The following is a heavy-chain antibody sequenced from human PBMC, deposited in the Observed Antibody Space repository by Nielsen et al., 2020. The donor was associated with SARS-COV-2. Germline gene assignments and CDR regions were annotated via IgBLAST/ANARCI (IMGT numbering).Heavy chain of an antibody. J-gene: IGHJ6*02. Sequence: GESLKISCAASGFTVSSNYASWVRQAPGKGLEWVSVIYSGGSTYYADSVKGRFTISRDNSKNTLYLQMNSLRAEDTAVYYCAKATYSSGWSYYYGMDVWGQGTTVTVSS. V-gene: IGHV3-53*01. CDR3: AKATYSSGWSYYYGMDV. CDR2: IYSGGST. D-gene: IGHD6-19*01. CDR1: GFTVSSNY.